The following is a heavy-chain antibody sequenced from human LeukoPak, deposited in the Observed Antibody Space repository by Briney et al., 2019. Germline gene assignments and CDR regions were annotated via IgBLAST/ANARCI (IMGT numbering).Heavy chain of an antibody. CDR1: GFTFSSYE. CDR2: ISTRGSSI. Sequence: GGTLSLSRAASGFTFSSYEINGVGQAPGKGVERLSHISTRGSSIHYADSANVRFTISRANPKISLYLQMNSLRVEQTAVYYCARDATTELGTVYMDVWGKGTTVTISS. V-gene: IGHV3-48*03. J-gene: IGHJ6*03. D-gene: IGHD4-17*01. CDR3: ARDATTELGTVYMDV.